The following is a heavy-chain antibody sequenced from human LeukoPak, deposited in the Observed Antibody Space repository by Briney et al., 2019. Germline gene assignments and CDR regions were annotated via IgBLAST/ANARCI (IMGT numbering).Heavy chain of an antibody. CDR1: GFTFSGSA. J-gene: IGHJ4*02. CDR3: TRFYDSSGYSNV. D-gene: IGHD3-22*01. CDR2: IRSKANSYAT. Sequence: GGSLRLYCAASGFTFSGSAMHWVRQASGKGLEWVGRIRSKANSYATAYAASVKGRFTISRDDSKNTAYLQMNSLKTEDTAVYYCTRFYDSSGYSNVWGQGTLVTVSS. V-gene: IGHV3-73*01.